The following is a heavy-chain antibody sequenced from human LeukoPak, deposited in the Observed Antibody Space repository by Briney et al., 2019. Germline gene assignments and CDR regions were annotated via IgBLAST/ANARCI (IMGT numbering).Heavy chain of an antibody. D-gene: IGHD3-10*01. CDR1: AFGFSTYA. V-gene: IGHV3-23*01. CDR2: ISGNGTRT. Sequence: GGSLRLSCAASAFGFSTYAMTWVRQAPGKGLEWVSYISGNGTRTNYADSVKGRFSISRDNSKTTLYLQMNSLRADDSAVYYCELGGIWGQGTLVTVSS. CDR3: ELGGI. J-gene: IGHJ3*02.